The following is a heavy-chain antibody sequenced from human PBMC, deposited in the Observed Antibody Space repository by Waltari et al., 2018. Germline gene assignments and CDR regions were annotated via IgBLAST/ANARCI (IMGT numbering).Heavy chain of an antibody. D-gene: IGHD6-19*01. CDR2: INHSGST. CDR3: ARVSRKLGRGRSSGWYDY. Sequence: QVQLQQWGAGLLKPSETLSLTCAVYGGSFSGYYWSWIRQPPGKGLEWIGEINHSGSTNYNPSLNSRVTISVDTSKNQFSLKLSSVTAADTAVYYCARVSRKLGRGRSSGWYDYWGQGTLVTVSS. CDR1: GGSFSGYY. V-gene: IGHV4-34*01. J-gene: IGHJ4*02.